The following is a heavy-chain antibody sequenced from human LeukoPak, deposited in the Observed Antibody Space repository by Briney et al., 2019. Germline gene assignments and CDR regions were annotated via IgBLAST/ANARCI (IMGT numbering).Heavy chain of an antibody. J-gene: IGHJ4*02. CDR1: GGSISSSSYY. CDR3: ARGGQQLANY. D-gene: IGHD6-13*01. V-gene: IGHV4-61*02. CDR2: IYTSGST. Sequence: SETLSLTCTVSGGSISSSSYYWSWIRQPAGKGLEWIGRIYTSGSTNYNPSLKSRVTMSVDTSKNQFSLKLSSVTAADTAVYYCARGGQQLANYWGQGTLVTVSS.